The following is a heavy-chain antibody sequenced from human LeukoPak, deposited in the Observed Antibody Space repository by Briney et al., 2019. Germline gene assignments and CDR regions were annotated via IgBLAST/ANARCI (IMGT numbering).Heavy chain of an antibody. CDR1: GFTVSSNY. CDR2: IYSGGNT. V-gene: IGHV3-53*01. CDR3: ARDRGYSHGSY. Sequence: GRSLRLSCAASGFTVSSNYMSWVRQAPGKGLEWVSVIYSGGNTYYTDSVKGRFTISRDNSNNTLYLQMNSLRAEDTAVYYCARDRGYSHGSYWGQGTLVTVSS. D-gene: IGHD5-18*01. J-gene: IGHJ4*02.